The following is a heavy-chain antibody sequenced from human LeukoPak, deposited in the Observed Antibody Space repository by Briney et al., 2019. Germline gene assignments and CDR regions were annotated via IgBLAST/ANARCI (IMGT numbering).Heavy chain of an antibody. CDR1: GFTFSSYW. V-gene: IGHV3-74*01. Sequence: GGSLRLSCAASGFTFSSYWMHWVRQAPGKRLVWVSRINSDGSSTSYADSVKGRFTISRDNAKNTLYLQMNSLRAEDTAVYYCARGGLKMATIIAAFDIWGQGTMVTVSS. CDR2: INSDGSST. D-gene: IGHD5-24*01. J-gene: IGHJ3*02. CDR3: ARGGLKMATIIAAFDI.